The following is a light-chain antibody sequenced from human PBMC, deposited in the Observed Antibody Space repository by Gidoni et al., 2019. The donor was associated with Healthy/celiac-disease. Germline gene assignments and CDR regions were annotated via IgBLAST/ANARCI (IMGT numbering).Light chain of an antibody. CDR1: QSLVYSDGNTS. J-gene: IGKJ2*01. CDR2: KVS. V-gene: IGKV2D-30*01. CDR3: MQGTHLPYT. Sequence: DVEMTQSPSSLPVTLGHPASITCRSSQSLVYSDGNTSLNLFQQRPGQSPRRLIYKVSNWYSGVPDICSGSGAVTDFTLKISRVEAEEVVVYFWMQGTHLPYTFGQGTKLGDQT.